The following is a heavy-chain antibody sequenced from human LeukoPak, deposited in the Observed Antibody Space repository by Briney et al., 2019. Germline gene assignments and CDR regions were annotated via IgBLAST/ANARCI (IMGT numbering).Heavy chain of an antibody. CDR3: AKRKDRSGYYHIDY. Sequence: PGGSLRLSCAASGFTFSSYWMSWVRQAPGKGLEWVANIKQDGSEKYYVDSVKGRFTISRDNSKNTLFLQLNSLRAEDTAVYYCAKRKDRSGYYHIDYWGQGTLVTVSS. D-gene: IGHD3-22*01. CDR2: IKQDGSEK. V-gene: IGHV3-7*03. CDR1: GFTFSSYW. J-gene: IGHJ4*02.